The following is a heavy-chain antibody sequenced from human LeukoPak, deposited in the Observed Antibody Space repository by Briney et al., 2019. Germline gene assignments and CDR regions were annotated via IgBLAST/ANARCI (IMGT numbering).Heavy chain of an antibody. V-gene: IGHV3-23*01. CDR3: ARSTRALVPTADDAFDI. CDR2: ISGSGGST. Sequence: GGSLRLSCAVSGFTFSTYGMTWVRQAPGKGLEWVSTISGSGGSTRHADSVKGRCTISRDYSKNTLYLQMNSLRVEDTAVYYCARSTRALVPTADDAFDIWGQGTMVTVSS. J-gene: IGHJ3*02. D-gene: IGHD2-2*01. CDR1: GFTFSTYG.